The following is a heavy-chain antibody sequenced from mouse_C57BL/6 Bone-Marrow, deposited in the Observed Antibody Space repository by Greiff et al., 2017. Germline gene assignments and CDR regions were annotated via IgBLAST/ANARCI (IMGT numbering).Heavy chain of an antibody. V-gene: IGHV1-80*01. CDR3: ARTDWELRLAWFAY. D-gene: IGHD2-12*01. CDR1: GYAFSSYW. J-gene: IGHJ3*01. CDR2: IYPGDGDT. Sequence: VQRVESGAELVKPGASVKISCKASGYAFSSYWMNWVKQRPGKGLEWIGQIYPGDGDTNYNGKFKGKATLTADKSSSTAYMQLSSLTSEDSAVYFCARTDWELRLAWFAYWGQGTLVTVSA.